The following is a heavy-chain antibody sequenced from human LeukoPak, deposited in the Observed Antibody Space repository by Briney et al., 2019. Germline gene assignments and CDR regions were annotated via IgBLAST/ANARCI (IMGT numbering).Heavy chain of an antibody. Sequence: GGSLRLSCAASGFTFSSYWMSWVRQAPGKGLEWVANIKQDGSEKYYVDSVKGRFTISRDNAKNSLYLQMNSLRAEDTALYYCAKAYCSSTSCYIDYWGQGTLVTVSS. CDR3: AKAYCSSTSCYIDY. D-gene: IGHD2-2*01. CDR2: IKQDGSEK. CDR1: GFTFSSYW. J-gene: IGHJ4*02. V-gene: IGHV3-7*03.